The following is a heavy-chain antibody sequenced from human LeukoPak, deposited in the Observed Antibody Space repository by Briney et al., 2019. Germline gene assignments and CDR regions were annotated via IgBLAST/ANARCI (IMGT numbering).Heavy chain of an antibody. J-gene: IGHJ4*02. V-gene: IGHV1-24*01. CDR1: GYTLTELS. CDR2: FDPEDGET. CDR3: ATPGLAYGDLSYYFDY. D-gene: IGHD4-17*01. Sequence: ASVTVSCTVSGYTLTELSMHWVRQAPGKGLEWMGGFDPEDGETIYAQKFQGRVTMTEDTSTDTAYMELSSLRSEDTAVYYCATPGLAYGDLSYYFDYWDQGTLVTVSS.